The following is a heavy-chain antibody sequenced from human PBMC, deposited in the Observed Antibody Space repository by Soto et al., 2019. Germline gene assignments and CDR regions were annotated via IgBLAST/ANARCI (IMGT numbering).Heavy chain of an antibody. V-gene: IGHV1-18*01. CDR1: GDSFNNYD. Sequence: GASVNVSCKTSGDSFNNYDFMWVRPAPGQGLELLGGLSTYRGNTNYAEKFQGRVTMTTDTSTATVYMELRSLRSDDTAIYYCARSMARLFGSGISTPYALDVWGQGTTDTVSS. J-gene: IGHJ6*02. CDR2: LSTYRGNT. D-gene: IGHD3-10*01. CDR3: ARSMARLFGSGISTPYALDV.